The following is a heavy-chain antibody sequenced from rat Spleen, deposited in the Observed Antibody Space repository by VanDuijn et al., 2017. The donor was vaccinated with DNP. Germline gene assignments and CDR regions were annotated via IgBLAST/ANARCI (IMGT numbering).Heavy chain of an antibody. Sequence: EVQLVESGGGLVRPGRSLKLSCEASGFSFSNYHMAWVRQAPTKGLEWVASISSDVTNTYYGNSVKGRFTISRDNAKRSLYLQMDSLRSEDSATYYCIRWNSGHFDYWGQGVMVTVSS. CDR3: IRWNSGHFDY. V-gene: IGHV5-25*01. CDR2: ISSDVTNT. D-gene: IGHD4-3*01. J-gene: IGHJ2*01. CDR1: GFSFSNYH.